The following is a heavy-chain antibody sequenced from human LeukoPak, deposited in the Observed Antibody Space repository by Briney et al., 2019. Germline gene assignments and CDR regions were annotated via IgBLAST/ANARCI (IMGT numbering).Heavy chain of an antibody. D-gene: IGHD1-26*01. CDR2: INSDGINT. CDR3: AREEWELLRYYYYYMDV. V-gene: IGHV3-74*01. CDR1: RFTFSNYW. Sequence: PGGSLRLSCAASRFTFSNYWMHWVRQAPGKGLVWVSRINSDGINTSYADSVKGRFTISRDNAKNTLNLQMNSLRAEDTAVYYCAREEWELLRYYYYYMDVWGKGTTVTVSS. J-gene: IGHJ6*03.